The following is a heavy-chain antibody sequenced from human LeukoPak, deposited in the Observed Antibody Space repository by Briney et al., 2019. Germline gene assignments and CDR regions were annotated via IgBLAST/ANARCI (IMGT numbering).Heavy chain of an antibody. Sequence: SETLSLTCTVSGGSISNYFWSWIRQPAGKGLEWIGRKYARGSSNYNPPVQSRVTMSVDTSKNQFSLKLRSVTAADTAVYYCARAATYSSSWAGFYYFDYWGQGTLVTVSS. CDR3: ARAATYSSSWAGFYYFDY. CDR1: GGSISNYF. D-gene: IGHD6-13*01. J-gene: IGHJ4*02. CDR2: KYARGSS. V-gene: IGHV4-4*07.